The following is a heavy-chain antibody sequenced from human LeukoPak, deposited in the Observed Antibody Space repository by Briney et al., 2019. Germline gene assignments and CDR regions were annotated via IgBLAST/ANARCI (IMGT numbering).Heavy chain of an antibody. V-gene: IGHV3-64D*06. CDR1: GFTFSSYP. CDR2: ISGDGKTA. J-gene: IGHJ4*02. D-gene: IGHD2-2*01. CDR3: VKARGYCSTSSCFLEY. Sequence: GGSLRLSCSASGFTFSSYPIHWVRQAPGKGLEYVTAISGDGKTAYYADSVKGRFTISRDNSKNTVFLQMSSLSAEDSAVYYCVKARGYCSTSSCFLEYWGQGTLVTVSS.